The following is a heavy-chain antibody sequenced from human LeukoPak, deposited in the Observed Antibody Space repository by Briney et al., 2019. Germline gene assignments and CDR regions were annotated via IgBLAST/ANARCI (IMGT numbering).Heavy chain of an antibody. V-gene: IGHV1-18*04. J-gene: IGHJ6*04. CDR2: ISAYNGNT. CDR1: GYTFTSYG. D-gene: IGHD3-10*01. Sequence: ASVKVSCKASGYTFTSYGISWVRQAHGQGLEWMGWISAYNGNTNYAQKLQGRVTMTTDTSTSTAYMELRSLRSDDTAVYYCARGSYYGSGSYYNSGRITNGMDVWGKGTTVTVSS. CDR3: ARGSYYGSGSYYNSGRITNGMDV.